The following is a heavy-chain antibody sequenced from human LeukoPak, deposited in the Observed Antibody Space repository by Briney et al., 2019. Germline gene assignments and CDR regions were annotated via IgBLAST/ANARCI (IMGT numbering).Heavy chain of an antibody. D-gene: IGHD1-14*01. CDR2: ITPIFGTA. J-gene: IGHJ6*02. Sequence: ASVKVSCKASGGTFIRLTISWVRQAPGQGFEWMGGITPIFGTANFAQKFQGRVTITADESTSTAYMELSSLRSEDTAVYYCARNRLIASGYYYGMDVWGQGTTVTVSS. V-gene: IGHV1-69*13. CDR3: ARNRLIASGYYYGMDV. CDR1: GGTFIRLT.